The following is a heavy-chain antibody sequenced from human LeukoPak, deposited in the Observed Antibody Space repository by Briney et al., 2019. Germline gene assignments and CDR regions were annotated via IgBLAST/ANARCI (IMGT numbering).Heavy chain of an antibody. Sequence: GGSLRLSCAASGFTFSSYGMHWVRQAPGKGLEWASVIYSGGSTYYADSVKGRFTISRDNSKNTLYLQMNSLRAEDTAVYYCAKDSRSWYSVDYFDYWGQGTLVTVSS. D-gene: IGHD6-13*01. V-gene: IGHV3-NL1*01. CDR2: IYSGGST. CDR1: GFTFSSYG. CDR3: AKDSRSWYSVDYFDY. J-gene: IGHJ4*02.